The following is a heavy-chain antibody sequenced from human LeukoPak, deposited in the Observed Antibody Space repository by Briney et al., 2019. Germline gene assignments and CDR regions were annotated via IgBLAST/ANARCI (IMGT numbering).Heavy chain of an antibody. Sequence: PGGSLRLSCAASGFTFSNYIMHWVRQAPGKGLDWVAVILENGSNQYYADSVKGRFTISRDNSKNTLFPQMNSLRGEDTAVYYCAKQIGRVWGSYRDYFLFDYWGQGTLVTVSS. CDR3: AKQIGRVWGSYRDYFLFDY. J-gene: IGHJ4*02. CDR1: GFTFSNYI. CDR2: ILENGSNQ. V-gene: IGHV3-30*04. D-gene: IGHD3-16*02.